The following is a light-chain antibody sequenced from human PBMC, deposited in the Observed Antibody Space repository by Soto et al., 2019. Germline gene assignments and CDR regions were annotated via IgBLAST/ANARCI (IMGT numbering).Light chain of an antibody. Sequence: EIVLTQSPGTLSLSPGERATLSCRASQSLSSNYLAWYQQKPGQAPRLLIYGVSSRATGVPVSFSGSGSGTDFTLTISRLEPEDFAVYFCQQYGTSPWTFGQGTKVDIK. CDR3: QQYGTSPWT. J-gene: IGKJ1*01. CDR1: QSLSSNY. CDR2: GVS. V-gene: IGKV3-20*01.